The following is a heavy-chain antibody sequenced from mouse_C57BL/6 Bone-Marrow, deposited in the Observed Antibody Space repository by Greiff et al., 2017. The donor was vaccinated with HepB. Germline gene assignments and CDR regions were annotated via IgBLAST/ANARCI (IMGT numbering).Heavy chain of an antibody. CDR1: GYTFTDYN. V-gene: IGHV1-22*01. CDR3: ARGRYYYGSSYTDY. Sequence: EVKLQESGPELVKPGASVKMSCKASGYTFTDYNMHWVKQSPGKSLEWIGYINANNGGTSYNQKFKGKATLTVNKSSSTAYMELRSLTSEDSAVYYSARGRYYYGSSYTDYWGQGTTLTVSS. D-gene: IGHD1-1*01. CDR2: INANNGGT. J-gene: IGHJ2*01.